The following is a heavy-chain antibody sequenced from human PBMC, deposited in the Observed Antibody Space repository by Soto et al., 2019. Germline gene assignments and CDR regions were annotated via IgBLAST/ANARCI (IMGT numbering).Heavy chain of an antibody. J-gene: IGHJ4*02. V-gene: IGHV4-39*01. CDR2: IFYSGST. Sequence: SETLSLTCTVSGASISSSNYFWGWIRQPPGKGLEWIGTIFYSGSTYYNPSLKSRVTISVDTSKNQFSLRLISVTAADTALYFDYWGQGSLVTVSS. CDR3: Y. CDR1: GASISSSNYF.